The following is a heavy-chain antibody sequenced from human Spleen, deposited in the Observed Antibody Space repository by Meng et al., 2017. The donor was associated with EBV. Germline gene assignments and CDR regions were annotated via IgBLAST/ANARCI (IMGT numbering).Heavy chain of an antibody. CDR1: GGSVSSSNW. CDR2: IYHRGSP. CDR3: VRTQYASGSAHFDY. D-gene: IGHD3-10*01. J-gene: IGHJ4*02. V-gene: IGHV4-4*02. Sequence: QLPSARPGLVKPSVTPSLPLAVSGGSVSSSNWWSWVRQPPGKGLEWIGEIYHRGSPNYNPSLQSRVTISIDRSKNQVSLKLSSVTAADTAVYYCVRTQYASGSAHFDYWGQGTLVTVSS.